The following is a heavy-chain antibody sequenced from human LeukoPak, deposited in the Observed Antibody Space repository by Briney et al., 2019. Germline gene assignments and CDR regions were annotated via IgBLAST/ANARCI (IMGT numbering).Heavy chain of an antibody. CDR2: ITTGKGET. CDR1: GYTFTDYA. J-gene: IGHJ4*02. Sequence: GASVTVSCKASGYTFTDYALHWVRQAPGQSLEWMGWITTGKGETRYSQEFQRRITFTRDKSASTVYMDLSDLRSEDTAVYYCARGGKQWRGGNYFDSWGQGTLVAVSS. V-gene: IGHV1-3*03. D-gene: IGHD6-19*01. CDR3: ARGGKQWRGGNYFDS.